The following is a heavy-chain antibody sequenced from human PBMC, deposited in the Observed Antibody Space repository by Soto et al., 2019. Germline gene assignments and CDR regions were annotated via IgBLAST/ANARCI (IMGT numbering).Heavy chain of an antibody. V-gene: IGHV3-23*01. CDR3: AKTETFNGYYNAFDY. CDR1: GFSFAGYA. CDR2: ISGGGGST. Sequence: LGLSCAASGFSFAGYALTWVRLAPGKGLEWVASISGGGGSTYYADSVKGRFSISRDNSNRMVYLQMGSLTAGDTAVYYCAKTETFNGYYNAFDYWGQGTRVTVSS. D-gene: IGHD3-9*01. J-gene: IGHJ4*02.